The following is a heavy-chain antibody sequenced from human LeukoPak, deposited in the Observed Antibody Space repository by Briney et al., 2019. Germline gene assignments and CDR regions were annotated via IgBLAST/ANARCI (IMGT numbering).Heavy chain of an antibody. J-gene: IGHJ4*02. Sequence: PGGSLRLSCAASGFTFSSYGMHWVRQAPGEGLEWEAVISYDGSNKYYADSVKGRFTISRDNSKNTLYLQMNSLRAEDTAVYYCAKSAIVVVITTAFDYWGQGTLVTVSS. CDR2: ISYDGSNK. D-gene: IGHD3-22*01. CDR1: GFTFSSYG. V-gene: IGHV3-30*18. CDR3: AKSAIVVVITTAFDY.